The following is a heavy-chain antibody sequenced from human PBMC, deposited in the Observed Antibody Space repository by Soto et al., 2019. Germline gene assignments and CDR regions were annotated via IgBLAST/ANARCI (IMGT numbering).Heavy chain of an antibody. CDR3: ARLLRRITMIVVVNDAFDI. CDR2: INHSGST. CDR1: GGSFSGYY. D-gene: IGHD3-22*01. Sequence: SETLSLTCAVCGGSFSGYYWSWIRQPPGKGLEWIGEINHSGSTNYNPSLKSRVTISVDTSKNQFSLKLSSVTAADTAVYYCARLLRRITMIVVVNDAFDIWGQGTMVTVSS. J-gene: IGHJ3*02. V-gene: IGHV4-34*01.